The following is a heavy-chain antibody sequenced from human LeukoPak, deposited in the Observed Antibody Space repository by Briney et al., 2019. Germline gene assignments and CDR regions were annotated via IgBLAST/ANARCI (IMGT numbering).Heavy chain of an antibody. Sequence: HGESLKISCKGSGYSFTTYWIGWVRQMPGKGLEWMGIIYPGDSDTRYSPSFQGQVTISADKSISTAYLQWSSLKASDTAMYYCARRPSGSSGWDEYFDYWGQGTLVTVSS. J-gene: IGHJ4*02. D-gene: IGHD6-19*01. CDR3: ARRPSGSSGWDEYFDY. V-gene: IGHV5-51*01. CDR1: GYSFTTYW. CDR2: IYPGDSDT.